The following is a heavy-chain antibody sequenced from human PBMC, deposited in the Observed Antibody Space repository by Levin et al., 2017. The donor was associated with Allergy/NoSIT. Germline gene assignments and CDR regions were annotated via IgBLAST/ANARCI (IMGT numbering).Heavy chain of an antibody. J-gene: IGHJ4*02. V-gene: IGHV3-30*04. CDR3: ARGPPRRGAVAGTFDY. CDR1: GFTFSSYA. CDR2: ISYDGSNK. D-gene: IGHD6-19*01. Sequence: GGSLRLSCAASGFTFSSYAMHWVRQAPGKGLEWVAVISYDGSNKYYADSVKGRFTISRDNSKNTLYLQMNSLRAEDTAVYYCARGPPRRGAVAGTFDYWGQGTLVTVSS.